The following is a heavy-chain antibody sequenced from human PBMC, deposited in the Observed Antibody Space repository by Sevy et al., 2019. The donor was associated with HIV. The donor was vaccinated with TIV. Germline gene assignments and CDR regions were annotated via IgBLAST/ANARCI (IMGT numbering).Heavy chain of an antibody. CDR2: IYYSGST. V-gene: IGHV4-59*01. J-gene: IGHJ4*02. CDR1: GGSISSYY. D-gene: IGHD3-10*01. Sequence: SETLSLTCTVSGGSISSYYWSWIRQPPGKGLEWIGVIYYSGSTNYNPSLKSRVTISVDTSTNQFSLKLSSVTAADTAVYYCARRGSGSYYANFDYWGQGTLVTVSS. CDR3: ARRGSGSYYANFDY.